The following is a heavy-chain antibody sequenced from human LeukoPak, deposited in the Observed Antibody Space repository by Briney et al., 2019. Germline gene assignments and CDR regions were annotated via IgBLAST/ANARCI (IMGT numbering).Heavy chain of an antibody. CDR2: VGSGADL. Sequence: GGSLRLSCVGSGFAFGVHAMSWVRQAPGKGPEWVATVGSGADLFYAESVKGRFTISRDDPRNTVWLQMNSLRAEDTALYYCAKDWTPHNRVYDCLDAWGQGTQVTVSS. CDR1: GFAFGVHA. CDR3: AKDWTPHNRVYDCLDA. D-gene: IGHD3-16*01. J-gene: IGHJ5*02. V-gene: IGHV3-23*01.